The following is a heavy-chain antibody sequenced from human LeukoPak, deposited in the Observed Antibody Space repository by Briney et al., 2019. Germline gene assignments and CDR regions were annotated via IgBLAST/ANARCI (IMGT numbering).Heavy chain of an antibody. V-gene: IGHV3-21*01. Sequence: GGSLRLSCAASGFTLSTYNTHWVRQAPGKGLEWVSSITSRSTYYADSVRGRFTISGDSAKNSLFLQMNSLRAEDTAVYYCARERVTTTAFDVWGQGTMVTVSS. CDR3: ARERVTTTAFDV. J-gene: IGHJ3*01. D-gene: IGHD1-1*01. CDR1: GFTLSTYN. CDR2: ITSRSTY.